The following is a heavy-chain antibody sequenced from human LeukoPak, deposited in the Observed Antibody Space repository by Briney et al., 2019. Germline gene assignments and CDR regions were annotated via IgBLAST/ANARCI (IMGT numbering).Heavy chain of an antibody. V-gene: IGHV1-69*05. Sequence: SVKVSCKASGGTFSSYAISWVRQAPGQGLEWMGGIIPIFGTANYAQKFQGRVTITTDESTSTAYMELSSPRSEDTAVYYCARGRIPDDYYDSSGSPSTRYMDVWGKGTTVTVSS. CDR1: GGTFSSYA. J-gene: IGHJ6*03. CDR3: ARGRIPDDYYDSSGSPSTRYMDV. D-gene: IGHD3-22*01. CDR2: IIPIFGTA.